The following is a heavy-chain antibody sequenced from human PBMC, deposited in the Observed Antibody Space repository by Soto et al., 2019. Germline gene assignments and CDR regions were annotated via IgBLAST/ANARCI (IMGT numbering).Heavy chain of an antibody. CDR1: GFSLSNARMG. V-gene: IGHV2-26*01. CDR3: ARIPHPYYDSSGYWVYYGMDV. Sequence: QVTLKESGPVLVNPTETLTLTCTVSGFSLSNARMGVSWIRQPPGKALEWLAHIFSNDEKSYSTSLKIRLTISKDTSKSQGVLTMTNMDTVDTATYYCARIPHPYYDSSGYWVYYGMDVWGQGTTVTVSS. D-gene: IGHD3-22*01. CDR2: IFSNDEK. J-gene: IGHJ6*02.